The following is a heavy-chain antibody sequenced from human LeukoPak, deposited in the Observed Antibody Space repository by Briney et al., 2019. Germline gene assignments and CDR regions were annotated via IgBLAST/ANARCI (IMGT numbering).Heavy chain of an antibody. J-gene: IGHJ2*01. D-gene: IGHD5-18*01. CDR1: GFTFSSYS. CDR2: ISSSSSYI. V-gene: IGHV3-21*01. Sequence: GGSLRLSCAASGFTFSSYSMNWVRQAPGKGLEWVSSISSSSSYIYYADSVKGRFTISRDNSKNTLYLQMNSLRAEDTAVYYCAKDLGGYSTWGYFDLWGRGTLVTVSS. CDR3: AKDLGGYSTWGYFDL.